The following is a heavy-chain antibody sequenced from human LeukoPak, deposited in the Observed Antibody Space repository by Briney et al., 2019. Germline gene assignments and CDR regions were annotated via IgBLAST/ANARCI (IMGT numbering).Heavy chain of an antibody. CDR3: ARGGYYFDY. D-gene: IGHD1-26*01. V-gene: IGHV4-39*07. J-gene: IGHJ4*02. Sequence: SETLSLTCTVSGGSIRSGDHHWAWVRQPPGKGLEFIGSLDESGRPYYNRPLKSRVSISGDTSGKQFSLNLTSVTAADTAVYYCARGGYYFDYWGQGTLVTVSS. CDR1: GGSIRSGDHH. CDR2: LDESGRP.